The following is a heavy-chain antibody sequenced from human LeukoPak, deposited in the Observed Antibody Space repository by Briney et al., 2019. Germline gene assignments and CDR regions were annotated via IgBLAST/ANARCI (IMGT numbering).Heavy chain of an antibody. Sequence: ASVKVSCKASGYTFTNYAMNWVRQAPGQGLEWMGWINTHTGNPTYAPGFIGRFVFSLDTSVNTAFLQISSLKAEDTAVYYCTKDGGPTIPFDYWGQGTLVTVSA. V-gene: IGHV7-4-1*02. CDR2: INTHTGNP. CDR1: GYTFTNYA. D-gene: IGHD3-16*01. CDR3: TKDGGPTIPFDY. J-gene: IGHJ4*02.